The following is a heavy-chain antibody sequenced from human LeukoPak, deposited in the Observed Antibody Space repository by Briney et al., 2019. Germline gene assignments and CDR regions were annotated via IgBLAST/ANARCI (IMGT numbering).Heavy chain of an antibody. CDR2: IYTSGST. J-gene: IGHJ6*02. V-gene: IGHV4-4*07. D-gene: IGHD2-2*02. Sequence: SETLSHTCTVSGGSISSYYWSWIRQPAGKGLEWIGRIYTSGSTNYNPSLKSRVTMSVDTSKNQFSLKLSSVTAADTAVYYCARDRAVCSSTSCYIYYYYGMDVWGQGTTVTVSS. CDR1: GGSISSYY. CDR3: ARDRAVCSSTSCYIYYYYGMDV.